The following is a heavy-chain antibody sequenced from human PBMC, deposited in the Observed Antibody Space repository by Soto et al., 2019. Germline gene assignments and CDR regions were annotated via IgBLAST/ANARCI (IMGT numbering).Heavy chain of an antibody. D-gene: IGHD1-1*01. J-gene: IGHJ4*02. V-gene: IGHV3-23*01. CDR3: AKERLRRTSGYFFDY. Sequence: EVQLLDSGGQWVQPWGSLTLSCAASGFTYSTYAMARHRQAPGKGLEWVSGVSASGLNTDYADPVKGRFYISRDNYKNTVSLHMNSLSAEATALSYCAKERLRRTSGYFFDYRGQGTPVTVSS. CDR1: GFTYSTYA. CDR2: VSASGLNT.